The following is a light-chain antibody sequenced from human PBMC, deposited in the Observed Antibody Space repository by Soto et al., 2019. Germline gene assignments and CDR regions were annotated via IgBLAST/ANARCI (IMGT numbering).Light chain of an antibody. Sequence: DIQMTQSPSSLSASAVDRVTITCRASQSISSYLNWYQQKPGKAPKLLIYAASNLQSEVPSRFSGSGSGTDFTLTISSLQPEDFATYFCQQSSMTPFTFGPGTKVEIK. V-gene: IGKV1-39*01. CDR3: QQSSMTPFT. CDR2: AAS. CDR1: QSISSY. J-gene: IGKJ3*01.